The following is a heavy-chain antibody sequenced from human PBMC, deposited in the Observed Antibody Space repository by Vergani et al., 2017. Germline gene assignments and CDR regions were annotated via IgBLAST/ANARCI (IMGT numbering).Heavy chain of an antibody. V-gene: IGHV4-4*07. CDR2: IYTSGST. J-gene: IGHJ5*02. D-gene: IGHD6-13*01. CDR3: AREEWGAAAGTWWFDP. CDR1: GGSISSYY. Sequence: QVQLQESGPGLVKPSETLSLTCTVSGGSISSYYWSWIRQPAGKGLEWIGRIYTSGSTNYNPSLKSRVTMSVDTSKNQFSLKLSSVTAADTAVYYCAREEWGAAAGTWWFDPWGQGTLVTVSS.